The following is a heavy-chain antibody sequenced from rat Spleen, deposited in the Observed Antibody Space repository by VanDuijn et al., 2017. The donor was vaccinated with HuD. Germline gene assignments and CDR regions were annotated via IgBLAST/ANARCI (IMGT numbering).Heavy chain of an antibody. CDR2: ITNAAGKV. CDR1: GFTFNNYW. D-gene: IGHD1-6*01. Sequence: EVQLVESGGGLVQPGGSLKLSCVASGFTFNNYWMTWIRQAPGKGLEWVASITNAAGKVYYPDSVKGRFTISRDTAQNILYLQMNSPRSEDTATYYCTRAMYTTDYYFAKGYYVMDAWGQGASVTVSS. V-gene: IGHV5-31*01. J-gene: IGHJ4*01. CDR3: TRAMYTTDYYFAKGYYVMDA.